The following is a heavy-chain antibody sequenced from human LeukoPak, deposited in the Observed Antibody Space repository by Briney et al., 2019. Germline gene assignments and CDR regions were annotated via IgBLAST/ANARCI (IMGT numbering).Heavy chain of an antibody. V-gene: IGHV1-24*01. J-gene: IGHJ5*02. CDR2: FDPEDGET. Sequence: ASVKVSCKVSGYTLTELSMHWVRQAPGKGLEWMGGFDPEDGETIYAQKFQGRVTMTEDTSTDTAYMELRSLRSDDTAVYYCARDPIEYSMLGGWFDPWGQGTLVTVSS. CDR3: ARDPIEYSMLGGWFDP. D-gene: IGHD6-6*01. CDR1: GYTLTELS.